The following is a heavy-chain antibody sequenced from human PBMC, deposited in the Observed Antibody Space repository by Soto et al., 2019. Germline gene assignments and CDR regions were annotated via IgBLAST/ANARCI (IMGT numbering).Heavy chain of an antibody. J-gene: IGHJ6*02. V-gene: IGHV3-30-3*01. CDR2: ISYDGSNK. CDR3: ARDGYDFFDGMDV. D-gene: IGHD5-12*01. CDR1: GFTFSSYA. Sequence: GGSLRLSCAASGFTFSSYAMHWVRQAPGKGLEWVAVISYDGSNKYYADSVKGRFTISRDNSKNTLYLQMNSLRAEDTAVYYCARDGYDFFDGMDVWGQGTTVTVSS.